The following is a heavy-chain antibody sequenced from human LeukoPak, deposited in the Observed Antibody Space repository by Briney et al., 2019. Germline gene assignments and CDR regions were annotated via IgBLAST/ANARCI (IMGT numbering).Heavy chain of an antibody. CDR3: ARCSLSSWYWYYYGMDV. V-gene: IGHV1-8*01. CDR1: GYTFTSYD. Sequence: ASVKVSCKASGYTFTSYDINWVRQATGQGLEWMGRMNPNSGNTGYAQKFQDRVTMTRNTSISTAYMELSSLRSEDTAVYYCARCSLSSWYWYYYGMDVWGQGTTVTVSS. CDR2: MNPNSGNT. J-gene: IGHJ6*02. D-gene: IGHD6-13*01.